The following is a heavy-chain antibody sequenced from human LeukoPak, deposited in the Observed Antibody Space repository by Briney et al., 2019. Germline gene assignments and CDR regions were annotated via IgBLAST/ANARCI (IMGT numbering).Heavy chain of an antibody. D-gene: IGHD3-3*01. V-gene: IGHV4-4*02. J-gene: IGHJ6*03. CDR2: IYHSGST. Sequence: SETLSLTCAVSGGSISSSNWWSWVRQPPGKGLEWIGEIYHSGSTNYNPSLKSRVTISVDKSKNQFSLKLSSVTAADTAVYYCARADDFWGGYYIMHPKYYMDVWGKGTTVTVSS. CDR1: GGSISSSNW. CDR3: ARADDFWGGYYIMHPKYYMDV.